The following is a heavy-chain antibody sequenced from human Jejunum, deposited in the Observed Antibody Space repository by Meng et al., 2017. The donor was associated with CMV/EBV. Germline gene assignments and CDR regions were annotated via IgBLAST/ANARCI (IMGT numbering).Heavy chain of an antibody. CDR1: GASVRSKSFD. V-gene: IGHV4-39*07. CDR2: IYYGGIT. D-gene: IGHD1-1*01. CDR3: ARGPLGSTATF. J-gene: IGHJ4*02. Sequence: VSGASVRSKSFDWGWIRQPTGKGLDWIGSIYYGGITNYNLSLKSRLTISVDTSKNQFSLKLTSVTAADTAVYYCARGPLGSTATFWGQGALVTVSS.